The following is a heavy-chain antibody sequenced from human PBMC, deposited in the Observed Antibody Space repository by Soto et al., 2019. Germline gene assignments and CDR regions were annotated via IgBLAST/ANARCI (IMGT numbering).Heavy chain of an antibody. CDR3: ARDTRLPNYYFDY. J-gene: IGHJ4*02. D-gene: IGHD1-7*01. Sequence: SVKVSCKASGGTFSSYAISWVRQAPGQGLEWMGGIIPIFGTANYAQKFQGRVTITADESTSTAYMELSSLRSEDTAVYYCARDTRLPNYYFDYWGQGTLVTVSS. V-gene: IGHV1-69*13. CDR1: GGTFSSYA. CDR2: IIPIFGTA.